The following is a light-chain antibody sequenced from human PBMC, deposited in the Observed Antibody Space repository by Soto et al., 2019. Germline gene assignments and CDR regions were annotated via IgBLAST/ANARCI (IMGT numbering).Light chain of an antibody. CDR2: KVS. CDR1: QSLVHGDGNTY. CDR3: MQATHSPWT. Sequence: DTVMTQTPLSSPVTLGQPASISCRSSQSLVHGDGNTYLSWLQQRPGQPPRLLISKVSNRFSGVPDRFSGSGAGTDFTLKISGVQPEDVGVYYCMQATHSPWTFGQGTKVDIK. J-gene: IGKJ1*01. V-gene: IGKV2-24*01.